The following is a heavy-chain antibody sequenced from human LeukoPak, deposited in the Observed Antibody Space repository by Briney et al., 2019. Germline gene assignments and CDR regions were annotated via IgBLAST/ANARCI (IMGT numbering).Heavy chain of an antibody. J-gene: IGHJ6*03. D-gene: IGHD2-2*01. CDR2: INPKSGDS. V-gene: IGHV1-2*02. CDR1: GYTFTGYY. CDR3: AKDGISTTWYDYYYYMDV. Sequence: ASVKVSCKASGYTFTGYYMRWVRQAPGQGLEWMGWINPKSGDSNYAQKFQGRVTLTSDTSISTAYMELNSLTSDDTAMYYCAKDGISTTWYDYYYYMDVWGQGTTVTVS.